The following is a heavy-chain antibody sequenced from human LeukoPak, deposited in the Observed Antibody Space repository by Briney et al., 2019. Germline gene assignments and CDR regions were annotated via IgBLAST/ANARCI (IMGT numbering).Heavy chain of an antibody. CDR1: GYTFTSYA. J-gene: IGHJ4*02. CDR3: ARGMGATYFDNVYRPLTYYFDN. CDR2: INTNTGNP. Sequence: ASVKVSCKASGYTFTSYAMNWVRQAPGQGLEWMGWINTNTGNPTYAQGFTGRFVFSLDTSVSTAYMQISGLKAEDTAVYFCARGMGATYFDNVYRPLTYYFDNWGQGTLVTASS. D-gene: IGHD3-16*01. V-gene: IGHV7-4-1*02.